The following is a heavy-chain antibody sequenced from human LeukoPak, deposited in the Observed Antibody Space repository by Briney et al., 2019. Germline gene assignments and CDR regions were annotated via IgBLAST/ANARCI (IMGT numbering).Heavy chain of an antibody. CDR3: ARGVRSPGISSSGWWVDY. CDR2: ISGTGSTI. V-gene: IGHV3-11*01. Sequence: PGGSLRLSCAASGFSFIDYYMSWIRQAPGKGLEWVSHISGTGSTIYYADSVKGRFTISRDNAKNSQYLQMDSLRAEDTAVYYCARGVRSPGISSSGWWVDYWGQGTLVTVSS. J-gene: IGHJ4*02. CDR1: GFSFIDYY. D-gene: IGHD6-19*01.